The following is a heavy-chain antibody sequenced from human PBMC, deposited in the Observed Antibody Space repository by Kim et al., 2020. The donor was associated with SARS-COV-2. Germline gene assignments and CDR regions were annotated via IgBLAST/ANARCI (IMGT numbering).Heavy chain of an antibody. CDR2: IWYDGSNK. Sequence: GGSLRLSCAASGFTFSSYGMHWVRQAPGKGLEWVAVIWYDGSNKYYADSVKGRFTISRDNSKNTLYLQMNSLRAEDTAVYYCARELTAMVNYYYYGMDVWGQGTTVTVSS. J-gene: IGHJ6*02. D-gene: IGHD5-18*01. CDR1: GFTFSSYG. CDR3: ARELTAMVNYYYYGMDV. V-gene: IGHV3-33*01.